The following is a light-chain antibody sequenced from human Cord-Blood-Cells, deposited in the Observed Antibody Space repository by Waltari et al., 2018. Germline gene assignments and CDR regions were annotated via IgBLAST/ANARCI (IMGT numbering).Light chain of an antibody. Sequence: IQMTQCPSSLSSSVGHRVTRTCRASQSISSYLNWYQQKPGQAPKLLIYAASSLQSGVPSRFSGSGSGTDFTLTISSLQPEDVAIYYCQQSYSTPWTFGQGTKVEIK. CDR3: QQSYSTPWT. CDR1: QSISSY. CDR2: AAS. J-gene: IGKJ1*01. V-gene: IGKV1-39*01.